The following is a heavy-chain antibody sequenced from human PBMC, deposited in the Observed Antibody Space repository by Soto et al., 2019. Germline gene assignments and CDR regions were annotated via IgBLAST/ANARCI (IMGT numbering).Heavy chain of an antibody. CDR2: ISSSSSTI. CDR1: GFTFSSYS. D-gene: IGHD5-12*01. V-gene: IGHV3-48*02. Sequence: XESLSLTCAASGFTFSSYSMNWVRQAPGKGLEWVSYISSSSSTIYYADSVKGRFTISRDNAKNSLYLQMNSLRDEDTAVYYCARDQGANSGYDRGLCCYYYYGMDAWGQGTTVTVSS. J-gene: IGHJ6*02. CDR3: ARDQGANSGYDRGLCCYYYYGMDA.